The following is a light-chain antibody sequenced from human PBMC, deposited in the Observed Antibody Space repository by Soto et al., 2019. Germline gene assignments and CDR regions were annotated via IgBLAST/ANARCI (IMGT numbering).Light chain of an antibody. V-gene: IGKV1-39*01. J-gene: IGKJ5*01. CDR1: QSISSY. Sequence: DIQMTQSPSSLSASVGDRFTITCRASQSISSYLNWYQQKPGKAPKLLIDAASSLQSGVPSRFSGSGSGTDFTLTISSLQPEDFATYYCQQSYSTPITFGQGTRLEIK. CDR2: AAS. CDR3: QQSYSTPIT.